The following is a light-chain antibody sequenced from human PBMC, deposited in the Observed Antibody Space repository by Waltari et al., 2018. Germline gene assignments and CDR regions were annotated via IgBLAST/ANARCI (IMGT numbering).Light chain of an antibody. Sequence: EIVMTQSPATLSVSPGERGTLSCRASHSVSSNLAWYQQKPGQAPRLLIYGASTRATGIPARFSGSGSGTEFTLTISSLQSEDFAVYYCQQYNNWPPYTFGQGTKLDIK. CDR3: QQYNNWPPYT. J-gene: IGKJ2*01. V-gene: IGKV3-15*01. CDR1: HSVSSN. CDR2: GAS.